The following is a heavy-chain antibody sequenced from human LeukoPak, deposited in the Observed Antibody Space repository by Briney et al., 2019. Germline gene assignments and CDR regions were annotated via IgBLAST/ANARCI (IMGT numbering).Heavy chain of an antibody. CDR1: GFTFSSYG. CDR2: IWYDGSNK. Sequence: GGSLRLSCAASGFTFSSYGMHWVRQAPGKGLEWVAVIWYDGSNKYYADSVKGRFTISRDNAKNSLYLQMNSLRAEDTAVYYCARGSVVVVAATGVDFDYWGQGTLVTVSS. D-gene: IGHD2-15*01. J-gene: IGHJ4*02. CDR3: ARGSVVVVAATGVDFDY. V-gene: IGHV3-33*01.